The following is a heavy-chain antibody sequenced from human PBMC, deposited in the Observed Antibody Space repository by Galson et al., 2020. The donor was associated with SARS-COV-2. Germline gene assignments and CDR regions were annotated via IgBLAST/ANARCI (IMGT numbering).Heavy chain of an antibody. CDR1: GFTFSSYW. D-gene: IGHD6-19*01. J-gene: IGHJ6*03. V-gene: IGHV3-7*01. Sequence: GGSLRLSCAASGFTFSSYWMSWVRQAPGKGLEWVANIKQDESEKYYVDSVKGRFTISRDNAKNSLYLQMNSLRAEDTAVYYCARDAVAGTPYYYYMDVWGKGTTVTISS. CDR2: IKQDESEK. CDR3: ARDAVAGTPYYYYMDV.